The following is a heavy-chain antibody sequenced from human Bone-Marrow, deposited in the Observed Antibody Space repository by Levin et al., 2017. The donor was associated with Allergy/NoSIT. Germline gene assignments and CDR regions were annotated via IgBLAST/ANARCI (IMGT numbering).Heavy chain of an antibody. CDR2: IYGNAAAT. V-gene: IGHV3-23*01. CDR1: GFTFSTYT. D-gene: IGHD6-19*01. J-gene: IGHJ4*02. CDR3: VKDTVPDSRWNFDH. Sequence: GGSLRLSCAASGFTFSTYTMNWVRLAPGKGLEWVSGIYGNAAATFYADSVKGRFTISRDNFRNRLYLQMNTLRAEDTAVYYCVKDTVPDSRWNFDHWGQGTLVTVSS.